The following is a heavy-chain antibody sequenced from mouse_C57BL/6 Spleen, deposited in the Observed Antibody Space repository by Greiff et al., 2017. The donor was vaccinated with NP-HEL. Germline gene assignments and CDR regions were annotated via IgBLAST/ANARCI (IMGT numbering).Heavy chain of an antibody. CDR3: ARQKGYDGYAMDY. CDR1: GFTFSSYT. Sequence: EVQRVESGGGLVKPGGSLKLSCAASGFTFSSYTMSWVRQTPEKRLEWVATISGGGGNTYYPDSVKGRFTISRDNAKNTLYLQMSSLRSEDTALYYCARQKGYDGYAMDYWGQGTSVTVSS. D-gene: IGHD2-2*01. J-gene: IGHJ4*01. V-gene: IGHV5-9*01. CDR2: ISGGGGNT.